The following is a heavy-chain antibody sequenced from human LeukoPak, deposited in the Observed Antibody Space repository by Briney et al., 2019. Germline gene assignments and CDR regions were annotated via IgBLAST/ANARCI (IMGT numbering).Heavy chain of an antibody. V-gene: IGHV3-53*01. CDR1: GFSVSSNY. CDR2: IYSGGST. Sequence: GGSLRLSCAVPGFSVSSNYMSWVHQAAGKGLEWVSVIYSGGSTYYADSVKGRFTISRDTSKNTLYLQMNSLRAEDTAVYYCAREWDTSGRYFDSWGQGTLVTFSS. CDR3: AREWDTSGRYFDS. D-gene: IGHD3-22*01. J-gene: IGHJ4*02.